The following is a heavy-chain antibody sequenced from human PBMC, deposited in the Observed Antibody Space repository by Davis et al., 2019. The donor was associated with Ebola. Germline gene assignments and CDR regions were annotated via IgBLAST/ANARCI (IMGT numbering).Heavy chain of an antibody. D-gene: IGHD2-21*02. Sequence: GESLKISCAASGFTFSSYGMHWVRQAPGKGLEWVAVISYDGSNKYYADSVKGRFTISRDNSKNTLYLQMNSLRDEDTAVYYCARDDLGWFDPWGQGTLVTVSS. V-gene: IGHV3-30*03. CDR3: ARDDLGWFDP. CDR2: ISYDGSNK. CDR1: GFTFSSYG. J-gene: IGHJ5*02.